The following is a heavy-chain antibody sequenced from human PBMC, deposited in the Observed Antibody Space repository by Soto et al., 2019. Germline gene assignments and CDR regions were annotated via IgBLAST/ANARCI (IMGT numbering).Heavy chain of an antibody. CDR1: GYTFTSFD. CDR3: ARVLLPSPYQTNWSAP. V-gene: IGHV1-8*01. Sequence: GASVKVSCKASGYTFTSFDINWVRQASGQGLEWMGWMNPNSGNTIYAQKFQGRVTMTRNTSINTAYMELSSLRSDDTALYYCARVLLPSPYQTNWSAPRRQGTPVPVSS. D-gene: IGHD2-2*01. J-gene: IGHJ5*02. CDR2: MNPNSGNT.